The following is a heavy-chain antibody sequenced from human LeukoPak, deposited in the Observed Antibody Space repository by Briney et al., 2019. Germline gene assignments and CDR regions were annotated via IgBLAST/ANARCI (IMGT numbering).Heavy chain of an antibody. V-gene: IGHV3-23*01. CDR3: ANHRPYYYYMDV. J-gene: IGHJ6*03. CDR1: GFTFSSYG. CDR2: ISGSGGST. Sequence: HTGGSLRLSCAASGFTFSSYGMSWVRQAPGKGLEWVSAISGSGGSTYYADSVKGRFTISRDNSKNTLYLQMNSLRAEDTAVYYCANHRPYYYYMDVWGKGTTVTISS.